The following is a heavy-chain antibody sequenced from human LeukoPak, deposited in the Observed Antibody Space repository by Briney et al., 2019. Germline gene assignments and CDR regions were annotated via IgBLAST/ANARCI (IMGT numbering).Heavy chain of an antibody. D-gene: IGHD4-17*01. V-gene: IGHV3-21*04. CDR2: ISSSSSYK. CDR1: GFTFSSYS. CDR3: AKREYGDYLLYFDY. J-gene: IGHJ4*02. Sequence: GGSLRLSCAASGFTFSSYSMNWVRQAPGKGLEWVSSISSSSSYKYYADSLKGRFTISRDNAKNSLYLQMNSLRAEDTAVYYCAKREYGDYLLYFDYWGQGTLVTVSS.